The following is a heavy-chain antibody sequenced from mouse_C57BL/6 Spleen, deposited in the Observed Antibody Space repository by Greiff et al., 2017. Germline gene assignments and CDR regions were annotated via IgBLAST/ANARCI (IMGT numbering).Heavy chain of an antibody. J-gene: IGHJ2*01. Sequence: QVQLQQPGAELVMPGASVKLSCKASGYTFTSYWMHWVKQRPGQGLEWIGEIDPSDSYTNYNQKFKGKSTLTVDKSSSTAYMQLSSLTSEDSAVYYCARSELGRGGLDYWGQGTTLTVSS. CDR3: ARSELGRGGLDY. CDR2: IDPSDSYT. V-gene: IGHV1-69*01. D-gene: IGHD4-1*01. CDR1: GYTFTSYW.